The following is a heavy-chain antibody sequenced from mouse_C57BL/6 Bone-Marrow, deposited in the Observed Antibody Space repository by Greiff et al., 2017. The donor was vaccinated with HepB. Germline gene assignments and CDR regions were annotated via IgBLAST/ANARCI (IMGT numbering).Heavy chain of an antibody. D-gene: IGHD2-1*01. V-gene: IGHV1-74*01. J-gene: IGHJ4*01. CDR2: IHPSDSDT. CDR3: AIFYYGTYYAMDY. CDR1: GYTFTSYW. Sequence: QVQLQQPGAELVKPGASVKVSCKASGYTFTSYWMHWVKQRPGQGLEWIGSIHPSDSDTNYNQKFKGKATLTVDKSSSTAYMQLSSLTSEDSAVYYCAIFYYGTYYAMDYWGQGTSVTVSS.